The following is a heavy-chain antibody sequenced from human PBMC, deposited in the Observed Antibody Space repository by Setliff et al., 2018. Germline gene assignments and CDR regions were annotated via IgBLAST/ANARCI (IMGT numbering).Heavy chain of an antibody. Sequence: PGESLKISCKASGYIFTNYWIGWVRQMPGKGLEWMGVIYPGDSDTRYSPSFQGQVTISADKSINTAYLQWSSLKASDTAIYYCTRHEDRNKCTSSSCYPENDAFDVWGQGAMVTVSS. CDR1: GYIFTNYW. D-gene: IGHD2-2*01. CDR3: TRHEDRNKCTSSSCYPENDAFDV. CDR2: IYPGDSDT. V-gene: IGHV5-51*01. J-gene: IGHJ3*01.